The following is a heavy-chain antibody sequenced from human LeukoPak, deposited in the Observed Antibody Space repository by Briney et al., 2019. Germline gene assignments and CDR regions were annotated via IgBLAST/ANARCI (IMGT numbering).Heavy chain of an antibody. Sequence: GGSLRLSCTASGFAFDEHGMSWVRQVPGKGLEWVSGINWSGGSTGYADPLRGRFTISRDNAKNSLYLQMDSLRAEDTALYYCARAPTTSPFYFDYWGQGTPVTVSS. V-gene: IGHV3-20*04. CDR2: INWSGGST. CDR3: ARAPTTSPFYFDY. CDR1: GFAFDEHG. D-gene: IGHD1-26*01. J-gene: IGHJ4*02.